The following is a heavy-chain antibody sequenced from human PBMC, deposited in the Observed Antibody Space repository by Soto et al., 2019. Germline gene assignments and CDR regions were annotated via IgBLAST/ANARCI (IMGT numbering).Heavy chain of an antibody. CDR2: IYSGGST. J-gene: IGHJ4*02. Sequence: GGSLRLSCAASGFTVSSNYMSWVRQAPGKGLEWVSVIYSGGSTYYADSVKGRFTISRDNSKNTLYLQMNSLRAEDTAVYYCARESPAFWSGYYYFDYWGQGTLVTVSS. V-gene: IGHV3-66*01. CDR3: ARESPAFWSGYYYFDY. CDR1: GFTVSSNY. D-gene: IGHD3-3*01.